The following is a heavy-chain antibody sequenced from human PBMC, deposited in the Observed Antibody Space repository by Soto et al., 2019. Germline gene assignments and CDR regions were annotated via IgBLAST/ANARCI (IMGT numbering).Heavy chain of an antibody. CDR2: IKQDGGEK. CDR3: ARDFEGSDGYGPFEY. V-gene: IGHV3-7*03. D-gene: IGHD5-18*01. CDR1: GFSFNKYW. J-gene: IGHJ4*02. Sequence: EVQLVESGGGLVQPGGSLRLSCAASGFSFNKYWMTWVRQAPGKGLEWVANIKQDGGEKYYVVSVKGRFTIFRDNAKNSVYLQMNSLRAEDTAVYYCARDFEGSDGYGPFEYWGQGTLVTVSS.